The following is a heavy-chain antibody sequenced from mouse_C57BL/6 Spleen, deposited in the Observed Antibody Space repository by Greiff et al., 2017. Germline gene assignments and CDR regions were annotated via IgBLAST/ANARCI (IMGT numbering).Heavy chain of an antibody. CDR2: INPGSGGT. J-gene: IGHJ3*01. Sequence: QVQLQQSGAELVRPGTSVKVSCKASGYAFTNSLIEWVKQRPGQGLEWIGVINPGSGGTNYNEKFKGKATLTADKSSSTAYMQLSSLTSEDSAVYFCARSNYYGSNPFAYWGQGTLVTVSA. D-gene: IGHD1-1*01. V-gene: IGHV1-54*01. CDR1: GYAFTNSL. CDR3: ARSNYYGSNPFAY.